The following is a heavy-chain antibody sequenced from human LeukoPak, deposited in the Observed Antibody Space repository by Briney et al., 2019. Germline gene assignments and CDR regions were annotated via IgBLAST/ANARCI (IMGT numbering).Heavy chain of an antibody. Sequence: LETLSLTCTVSGGSITDNYWSWIRQPPGMGLEWIGYVYYPGATNYTPSLKSRVTISMDTSRNQFSLKLTSVTAADTAVYYCVLMPGYWGQGILVTVSS. J-gene: IGHJ4*02. V-gene: IGHV4-59*08. CDR3: VLMPGY. D-gene: IGHD2-2*01. CDR1: GGSITDNY. CDR2: VYYPGAT.